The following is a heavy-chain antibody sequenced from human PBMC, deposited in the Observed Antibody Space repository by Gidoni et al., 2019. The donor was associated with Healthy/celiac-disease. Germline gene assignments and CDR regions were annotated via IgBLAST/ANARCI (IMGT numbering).Heavy chain of an antibody. CDR3: ARDVYSSSLNWFDP. CDR2: ISSSSSYI. J-gene: IGHJ5*02. V-gene: IGHV3-21*01. D-gene: IGHD6-13*01. CDR1: GFTFSSYS. Sequence: EVQLVESGGGLVKPGGSLRLSCAASGFTFSSYSMNWVRHAPGMGLEWVSSISSSSSYIYYADSVKGRFTISRDNAKNSLYLQMNSLRAEDTAVYYCARDVYSSSLNWFDPWGQGTLVTVSS.